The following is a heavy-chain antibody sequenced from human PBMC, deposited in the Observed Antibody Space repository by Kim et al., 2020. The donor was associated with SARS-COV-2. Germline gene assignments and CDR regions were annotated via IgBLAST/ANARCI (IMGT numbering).Heavy chain of an antibody. CDR2: IKQDGSEK. CDR3: ARRRDGSGSFHYYYYYGMDV. J-gene: IGHJ6*02. V-gene: IGHV3-7*01. Sequence: GGSLRLSCAASGFTFSSYWMSWVRQAPGKGLEWVANIKQDGSEKYYVDSVKGRFTISRDNAKNSLYLQMNSLRAEDTAVYYCARRRDGSGSFHYYYYYGMDVWGQGTTVTVSS. D-gene: IGHD3-10*01. CDR1: GFTFSSYW.